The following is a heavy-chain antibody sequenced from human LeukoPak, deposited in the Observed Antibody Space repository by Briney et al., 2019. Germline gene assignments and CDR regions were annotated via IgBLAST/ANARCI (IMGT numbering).Heavy chain of an antibody. CDR2: INTDGSST. Sequence: GSLRLSCAASGFTVSSNYMSWVRQAPGKGLVWVSRINTDGSSTSYADSVKGRFTISRDNAKNTLYLQMNSLRAEDTAVYYCARDRDIVVAPEAFDIWGQGTMVTVSS. D-gene: IGHD2-2*01. CDR3: ARDRDIVVAPEAFDI. CDR1: GFTVSSNY. J-gene: IGHJ3*02. V-gene: IGHV3-74*01.